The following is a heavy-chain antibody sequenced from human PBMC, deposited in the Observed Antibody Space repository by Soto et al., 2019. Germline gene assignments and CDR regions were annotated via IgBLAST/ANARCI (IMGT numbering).Heavy chain of an antibody. V-gene: IGHV3-33*01. Sequence: GGSLRLSCAASGFTFSSYGMHWVRQAPGKGLEWVAVIWYDGSNKYYADSVKGRFTISRDNSKNTLYLQMNSLRAEDTAVYYCARGKQWLASCIFDYWGQGTLVTVSS. CDR1: GFTFSSYG. CDR3: ARGKQWLASCIFDY. J-gene: IGHJ4*02. CDR2: IWYDGSNK. D-gene: IGHD6-19*01.